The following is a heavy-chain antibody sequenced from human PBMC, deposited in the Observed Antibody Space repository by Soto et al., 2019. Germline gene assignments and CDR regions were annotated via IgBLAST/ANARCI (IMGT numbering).Heavy chain of an antibody. CDR2: ISSSSSYI. D-gene: IGHD3-10*01. Sequence: PXGSRRLTCLASGFTSSSSTMSCVRQAPGKRLEWVSAISSSSSYIYYADSLKGRFSISRNNDKNSLYLQMPSLSAEDTALYYCARDLGEVSAIWGQGDLVTVSS. J-gene: IGHJ4*02. V-gene: IGHV3-21*01. CDR3: ARDLGEVSAI. CDR1: GFTSSSST.